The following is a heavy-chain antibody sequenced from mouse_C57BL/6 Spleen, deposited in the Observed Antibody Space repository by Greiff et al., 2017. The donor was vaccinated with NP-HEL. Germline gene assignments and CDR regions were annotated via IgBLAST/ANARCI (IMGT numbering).Heavy chain of an antibody. J-gene: IGHJ4*01. CDR1: GYTFTSYW. Sequence: QVQLQQSGAELVKPGASVKLSCKASGYTFTSYWMHWVKQRPGQGLEWIGMIHPNSGSTNYNEKFKSKATLTVDKSSSTAYMQLSSLTSEDSAVYYCARASTDYAMDYWGQGTSVTVSS. V-gene: IGHV1-64*01. CDR3: ARASTDYAMDY. D-gene: IGHD6-1*01. CDR2: IHPNSGST.